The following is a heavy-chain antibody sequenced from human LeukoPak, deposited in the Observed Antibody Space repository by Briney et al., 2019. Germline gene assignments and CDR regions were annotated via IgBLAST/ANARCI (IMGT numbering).Heavy chain of an antibody. CDR3: ARPQRHGGYPY. D-gene: IGHD3-16*01. V-gene: IGHV1-69*06. Sequence: ASVKISCKASGGTFSSYAISWVRQAPGQGLEWMGGIIPIFGTANYAQKFQGRVTNTADKSTSTAYMELSSLRSEDTAVYYCARPQRHGGYPYWGQGTLVTVSS. J-gene: IGHJ4*02. CDR2: IIPIFGTA. CDR1: GGTFSSYA.